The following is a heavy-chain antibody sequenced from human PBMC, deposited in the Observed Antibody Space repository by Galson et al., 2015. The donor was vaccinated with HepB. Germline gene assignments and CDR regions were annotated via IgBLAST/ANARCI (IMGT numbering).Heavy chain of an antibody. J-gene: IGHJ4*02. D-gene: IGHD3-16*01. CDR1: GFTFSRYG. Sequence: SLRLSCAASGFTFSRYGMHWVRQAPGKGLEWVAVIWDDGNNKFYADSVKGRFTISRDSSKNTVYLQMNSLRAEDTAVYYCSRDLLGIQYYLDYWGQGTLVTVSS. CDR2: IWDDGNNK. CDR3: SRDLLGIQYYLDY. V-gene: IGHV3-33*08.